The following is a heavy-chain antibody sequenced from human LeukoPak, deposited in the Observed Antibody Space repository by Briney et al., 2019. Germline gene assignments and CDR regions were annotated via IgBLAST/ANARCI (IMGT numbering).Heavy chain of an antibody. D-gene: IGHD6-19*01. V-gene: IGHV3-23*01. Sequence: GGSLRLSCAASGFTFSSYSMNWVRQAPGKGLEWVSAMSGSGYYTYYVESVKGRFTISRDNSKNTLYLHMNSLKTEDTAVYYCTTDPVYSAVAGSDYWGQGTLVTVSS. J-gene: IGHJ4*02. CDR1: GFTFSSYS. CDR3: TTDPVYSAVAGSDY. CDR2: MSGSGYYT.